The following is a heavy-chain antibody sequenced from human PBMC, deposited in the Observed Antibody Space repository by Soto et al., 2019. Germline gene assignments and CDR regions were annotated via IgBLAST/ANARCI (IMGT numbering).Heavy chain of an antibody. J-gene: IGHJ4*02. V-gene: IGHV4-39*02. CDR2: IYYSGST. CDR1: GGSISSSTDY. CDR3: ARDKITGLFDY. D-gene: IGHD2-8*02. Sequence: SETLSLTSTVSGGSISSSTDYWGWIRQPPGKGLEWIGSIYYSGSTYYNPSLKSRVTISVDTSKDQFSLKLSSVTAADTAVYYCARDKITGLFDYWGQGTLVTVSS.